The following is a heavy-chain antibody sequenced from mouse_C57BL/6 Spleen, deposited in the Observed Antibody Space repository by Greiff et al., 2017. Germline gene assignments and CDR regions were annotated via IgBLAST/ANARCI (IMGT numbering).Heavy chain of an antibody. J-gene: IGHJ2*01. CDR1: GFTFSDYG. CDR2: ISSGSSTI. V-gene: IGHV5-17*01. D-gene: IGHD3-1*01. CDR3: ARKGHRRLFYVDY. Sequence: EVQGVESGGGLVKPGGSLKLSCAASGFTFSDYGMHWVRQAPEKGLEWVAYISSGSSTIYYADTVKGRFTISRDNAKNTLFLQMTSLRAEDTAMDYCARKGHRRLFYVDYCGQGTTLTVSS.